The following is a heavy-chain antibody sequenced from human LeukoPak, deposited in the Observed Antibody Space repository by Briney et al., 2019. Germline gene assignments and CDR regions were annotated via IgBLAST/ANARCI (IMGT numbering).Heavy chain of an antibody. CDR2: IYHSGST. V-gene: IGHV4-38-2*01. D-gene: IGHD2-2*01. CDR3: ESPPVRIQPADQNDAFDM. Sequence: SETLSLTCAVSGDSISSGYYWGWIRPPAGKGLEWIGSIYHSGSTYYNPSLKSRVTISVDTSKNQFSLKLSSVTAADTAVYYCESPPVRIQPADQNDAFDMWGQGTMVTVSS. CDR1: GDSISSGYY. J-gene: IGHJ3*02.